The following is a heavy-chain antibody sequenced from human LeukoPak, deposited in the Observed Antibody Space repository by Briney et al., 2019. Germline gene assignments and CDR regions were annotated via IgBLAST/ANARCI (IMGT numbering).Heavy chain of an antibody. CDR1: GFTFSSSA. J-gene: IGHJ4*02. D-gene: IGHD2-15*01. Sequence: PGGSLRLSCAASGFTFSSSAMSWVRQAPGKGLEWVAGISDSGGRMYYPDSVKGRFTISRDNSKNTLYLQMGGLRGDDTALYYCAKVLGYCSGGNCYIVDYWGQGTLVTVSS. CDR3: AKVLGYCSGGNCYIVDY. V-gene: IGHV3-23*01. CDR2: ISDSGGRM.